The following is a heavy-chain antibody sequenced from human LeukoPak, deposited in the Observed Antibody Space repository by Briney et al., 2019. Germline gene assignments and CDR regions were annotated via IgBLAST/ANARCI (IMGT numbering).Heavy chain of an antibody. V-gene: IGHV4-4*07. Sequence: SEPLSLTCTVSGGSISSYYWSWIRQPAGKGLEWIGRNYTSGSTNYNPSLKSRVTMSVDTSKNQFSLKLSSVTAADTAVYYCARDRGEPQWLVRDYYYYMDVWGKGTTVTVSS. CDR2: NYTSGST. D-gene: IGHD6-19*01. CDR3: ARDRGEPQWLVRDYYYYMDV. J-gene: IGHJ6*03. CDR1: GGSISSYY.